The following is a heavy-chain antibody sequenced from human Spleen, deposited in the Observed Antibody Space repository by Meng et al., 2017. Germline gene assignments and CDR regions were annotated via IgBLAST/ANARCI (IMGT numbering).Heavy chain of an antibody. D-gene: IGHD6-19*01. J-gene: IGHJ4*02. CDR3: ARERGSSGWSDY. V-gene: IGHV4-39*07. CDR1: GGSTSSSSYY. Sequence: SETLSLTCIVSGGSTSSSSYYWAWIRQPPGKGLEWIGSISYSGITYYSSSLKSRVTISVDTSKNQFSLKVTSVTAADTAVYYCARERGSSGWSDYWGQGTLVTVSS. CDR2: ISYSGIT.